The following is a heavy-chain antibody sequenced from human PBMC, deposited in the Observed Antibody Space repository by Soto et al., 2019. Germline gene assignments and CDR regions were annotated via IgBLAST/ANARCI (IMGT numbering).Heavy chain of an antibody. Sequence: PSETLSLTCTVSGGSISSGGYYWSWLRQHPGRGLEWIGYIYYSGSTYYNPSLKSRVTISVDTSKNQFSLKLSSVTAADTAVYYCARIPRITIFGVVPYFDYWGQGTLVTVSS. CDR1: GGSISSGGYY. V-gene: IGHV4-31*03. CDR2: IYYSGST. J-gene: IGHJ4*02. D-gene: IGHD3-3*01. CDR3: ARIPRITIFGVVPYFDY.